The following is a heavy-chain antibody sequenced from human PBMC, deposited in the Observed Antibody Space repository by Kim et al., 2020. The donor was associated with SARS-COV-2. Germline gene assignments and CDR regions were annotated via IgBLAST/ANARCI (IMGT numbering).Heavy chain of an antibody. CDR2: ITYTGSTI. V-gene: IGHV3-11*04. J-gene: IGHJ3*02. D-gene: IGHD6-19*01. Sequence: GGSLRLSCEASGFTFSASYFSWVRQAPGKGLEWLSYITYTGSTIYYADSVRGRFTTSGDNVKNSLYLQMNSLRDEDTAVYYCASEVRGTVSGPWAFDIWGQGTIVTVSS. CDR3: ASEVRGTVSGPWAFDI. CDR1: GFTFSASY.